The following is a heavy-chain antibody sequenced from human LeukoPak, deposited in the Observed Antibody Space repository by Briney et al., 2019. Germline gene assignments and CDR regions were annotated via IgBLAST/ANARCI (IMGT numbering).Heavy chain of an antibody. D-gene: IGHD3-22*01. Sequence: GGSLRLSCVASGFTFRNAWMSWVRQAPGKGLEWVGRIKSKTDGGTLDYGAPAKGRFTISRDDSKSTLYLQMNSLITEDTAVYCCARTASSGYFYFDYWGQGTLVTVSS. J-gene: IGHJ4*02. V-gene: IGHV3-15*01. CDR1: GFTFRNAW. CDR2: IKSKTDGGTL. CDR3: ARTASSGYFYFDY.